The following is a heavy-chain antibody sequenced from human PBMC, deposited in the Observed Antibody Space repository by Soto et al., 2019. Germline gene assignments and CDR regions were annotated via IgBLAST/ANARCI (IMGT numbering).Heavy chain of an antibody. Sequence: GGSLRLSCAASGLTFSSSSMNWVRQAQGKGLEWVSSISSSSSYIYYADSVKGRFTISRDNAKNSLYLQMNSLRAEDTAVYYCARDGTGYSSSWCFDYWGQGTLVTVSS. D-gene: IGHD6-13*01. CDR2: ISSSSSYI. J-gene: IGHJ4*02. CDR3: ARDGTGYSSSWCFDY. CDR1: GLTFSSSS. V-gene: IGHV3-21*01.